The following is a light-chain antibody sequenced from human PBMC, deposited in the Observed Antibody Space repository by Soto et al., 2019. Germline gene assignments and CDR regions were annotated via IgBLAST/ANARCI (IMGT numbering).Light chain of an antibody. CDR2: AAS. CDR3: QQYNNWPLT. J-gene: IGKJ1*01. Sequence: ETVMTQSPVTLSVSAGDTATLSCRASQRVSSHLAWYHQRPGQAPRLLIKAASTRATGIPVRFSGSGSGTEFTLTISSLQSEDFAVYYCQQYNNWPLTFGQGTKVDIK. CDR1: QRVSSH. V-gene: IGKV3-15*01.